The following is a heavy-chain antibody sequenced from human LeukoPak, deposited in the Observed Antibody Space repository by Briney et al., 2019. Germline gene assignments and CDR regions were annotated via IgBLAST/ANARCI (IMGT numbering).Heavy chain of an antibody. Sequence: GASVKVSCKASGGTFSSYAISWVRQAPGQALEWMGGIIPIFGTANYAQKFQGRVTITADESTSTAYMELSSLRSEDTAVYYCARGAYDILTGYLFDYWGQGTLVTVSS. CDR1: GGTFSSYA. CDR2: IIPIFGTA. V-gene: IGHV1-69*13. CDR3: ARGAYDILTGYLFDY. D-gene: IGHD3-9*01. J-gene: IGHJ4*02.